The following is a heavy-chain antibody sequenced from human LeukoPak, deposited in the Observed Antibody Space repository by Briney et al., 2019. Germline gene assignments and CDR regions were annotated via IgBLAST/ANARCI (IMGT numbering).Heavy chain of an antibody. V-gene: IGHV3-30*02. D-gene: IGHD2-2*01. CDR1: GFTFSSYG. J-gene: IGHJ4*02. CDR3: AKDLSSSTSCYDY. Sequence: GGSLRLSCAASGFTFSSYGMHWVRQAPGKGLEWVAVIWYDGSNKYYADSVKGRFTISRDNSKNTLYLQMNSLRAEDTAVYYCAKDLSSSTSCYDYWGQGTLVTVSS. CDR2: IWYDGSNK.